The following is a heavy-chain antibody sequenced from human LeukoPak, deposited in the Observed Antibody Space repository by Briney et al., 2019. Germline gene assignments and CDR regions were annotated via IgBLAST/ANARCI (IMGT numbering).Heavy chain of an antibody. V-gene: IGHV4-34*01. J-gene: IGHJ4*02. D-gene: IGHD3-22*01. CDR1: SGSFSGYY. CDR2: INHSGST. Sequence: ASETLSLTCAVYSGSFSGYYWSWIRQPPGKGLEWIGEINHSGSTNYNPSLKSRVTISVDTSKNQFSLKLSSVTAADTAVYYCARAPYYDSSGQVDYWGQGTLVTVSS. CDR3: ARAPYYDSSGQVDY.